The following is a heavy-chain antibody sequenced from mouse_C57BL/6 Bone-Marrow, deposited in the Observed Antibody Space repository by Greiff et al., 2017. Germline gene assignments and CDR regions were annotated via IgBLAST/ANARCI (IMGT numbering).Heavy chain of an antibody. CDR1: GYTFTSYW. CDR2: IDPSDSYT. J-gene: IGHJ2*01. Sequence: QVQLQQPGAELVRPGTSVKLSCKASGYTFTSYWMHWVKQRPGQGLEWIGVIDPSDSYTNYNQKFKGKATLTVDTSSSTAYMQLSILTSEDSAVYYCARKRRALPFDYWGQGTTLTVSS. V-gene: IGHV1-59*01. D-gene: IGHD2-10*01. CDR3: ARKRRALPFDY.